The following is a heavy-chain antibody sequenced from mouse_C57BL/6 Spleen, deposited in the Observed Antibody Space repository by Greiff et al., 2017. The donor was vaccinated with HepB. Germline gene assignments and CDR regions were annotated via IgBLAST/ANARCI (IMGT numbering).Heavy chain of an antibody. V-gene: IGHV7-3*01. CDR1: GFTFTDYY. Sequence: EVQGVESGGGLVQPGGSLSLSCAASGFTFTDYYMSWVRQPPGKALEWLGFIRNKANGYTTEYSASVKGRFTISRDNSQSILYLQSNALRAEDSATYNCARYPSIYDYDDAWFSYWGQGTLVTVSA. D-gene: IGHD2-4*01. CDR2: IRNKANGYTT. CDR3: ARYPSIYDYDDAWFSY. J-gene: IGHJ3*01.